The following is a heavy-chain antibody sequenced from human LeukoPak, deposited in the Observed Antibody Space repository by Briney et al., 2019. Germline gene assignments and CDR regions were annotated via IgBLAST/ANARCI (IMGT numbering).Heavy chain of an antibody. CDR1: GFTFSSYG. J-gene: IGHJ4*02. D-gene: IGHD5-18*01. V-gene: IGHV3-33*01. CDR2: IWYDGSNK. CDR3: ARDRFLDTAMVTGTPGIPPDY. Sequence: GRSLRLSCAASGFTFSSYGMHWVHQAPGKGLEWVAVIWYDGSNKYYADSVKGRFTISRDNSKNTLYLQMNSLRAEDTAVYYCARDRFLDTAMVTGTPGIPPDYWGQGTLVTVSS.